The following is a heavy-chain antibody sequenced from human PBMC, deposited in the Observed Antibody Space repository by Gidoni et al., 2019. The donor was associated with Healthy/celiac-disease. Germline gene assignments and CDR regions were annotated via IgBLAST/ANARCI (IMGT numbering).Heavy chain of an antibody. J-gene: IGHJ3*02. CDR3: ARATYPEFAFDI. V-gene: IGHV4-31*03. CDR1: GGSISSGGYY. Sequence: QVQLQESGPGLVKPSPTLSLTCTVSGGSISSGGYYWSWIRQHPGKGLEWIGYIYYSGSTYYNPSLKSRVTISVDTSKNQFSLKLSSVTAADTAVYYCARATYPEFAFDIWGQGTMVTVSS. CDR2: IYYSGST. D-gene: IGHD3-10*01.